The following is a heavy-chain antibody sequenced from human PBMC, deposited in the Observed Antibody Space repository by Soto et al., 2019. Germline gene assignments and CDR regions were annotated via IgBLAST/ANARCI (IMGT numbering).Heavy chain of an antibody. CDR3: ARTMTTSGWFDP. V-gene: IGHV4-30-2*01. CDR1: GGPITSGGYC. J-gene: IGHJ5*02. Sequence: KASETLSLTCAVSGGPITSGGYCWSWIRQPPGKGLEWIGYIYHSGGTYYNPSLKSRVTLSIDRTKKQFSLKLKSVTAADTAVYFCARTMTTSGWFDPWGQGTLVTVSS. CDR2: IYHSGGT. D-gene: IGHD4-17*01.